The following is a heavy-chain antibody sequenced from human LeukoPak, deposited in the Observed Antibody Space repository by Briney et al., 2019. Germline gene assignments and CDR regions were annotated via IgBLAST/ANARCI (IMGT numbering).Heavy chain of an antibody. CDR1: GGSISSSSYY. CDR2: IYYDGST. D-gene: IGHD6-19*01. CDR3: ARAGSGSYYFDY. J-gene: IGHJ4*02. V-gene: IGHV4-39*07. Sequence: SETLSLTCTVSGGSISSSSYYWGWIRQPPGKGLEWIGSIYYDGSTYYNPSLKSRVTISVDTSKNQFSLKLSSVTAADTAVHYCARAGSGSYYFDYWGQGTLVTVSS.